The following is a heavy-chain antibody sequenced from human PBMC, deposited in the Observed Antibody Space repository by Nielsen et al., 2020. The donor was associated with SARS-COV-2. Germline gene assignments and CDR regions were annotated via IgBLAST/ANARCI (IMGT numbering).Heavy chain of an antibody. CDR3: ARLNRRILTPLALASLRFDY. D-gene: IGHD3-3*02. CDR2: IYYSGIT. Sequence: SETLSLTSTVSGDSMSDSNYYWVWIRQPPGKGLEWIASIYYSGITYYNTSLKSRVTISIDTSKNHFSLRLNSVAAADTAVYYCARLNRRILTPLALASLRFDYWGQGSLVTVSS. V-gene: IGHV4-39*02. J-gene: IGHJ4*02. CDR1: GDSMSDSNYY.